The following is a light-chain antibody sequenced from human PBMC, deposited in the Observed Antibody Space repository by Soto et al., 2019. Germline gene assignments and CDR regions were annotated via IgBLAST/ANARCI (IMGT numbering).Light chain of an antibody. CDR2: EVT. CDR3: SSYSTTSSPHVL. V-gene: IGLV2-14*01. CDR1: RSDVGRYNY. J-gene: IGLJ2*01. Sequence: QSVLTQPASVSGSPGQSITISCTGTRSDVGRYNYVSWYQQHPGKAPKLLIYEVTYRPSGVSTRFSASKSGSTASLTISGIQAEDEADYYCSSYSTTSSPHVLFGGGTKPTVL.